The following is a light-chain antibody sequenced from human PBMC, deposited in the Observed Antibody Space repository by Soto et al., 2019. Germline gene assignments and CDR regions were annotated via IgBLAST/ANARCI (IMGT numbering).Light chain of an antibody. CDR1: TSNIGRYG. J-gene: IGLJ2*01. V-gene: IGLV1-44*01. CDR2: SNN. Sequence: QSLLTQAPSASGIPGQRVTISCSGSTSNIGRYGVDWYQHLPGTAPKLLIYSNNERPSGVPDRFSGSQSGTSASLAISGLQSEDEADYYCAAWDDSLIGPVFGGGTQLTVL. CDR3: AAWDDSLIGPV.